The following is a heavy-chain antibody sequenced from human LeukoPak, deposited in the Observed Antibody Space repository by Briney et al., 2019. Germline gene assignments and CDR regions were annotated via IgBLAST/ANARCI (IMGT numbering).Heavy chain of an antibody. Sequence: PSETLSLTCAVYGGSFSGYYWSWIRQPPGKGLEWIGEINHSGSTNYNPSLKSRVTISVDTSKNQFSLKLSSVTAADTAVYYCARRRGGWSRAFDIWGQGTMVTVSS. CDR1: GGSFSGYY. D-gene: IGHD6-19*01. V-gene: IGHV4-34*01. CDR2: INHSGST. J-gene: IGHJ3*02. CDR3: ARRRGGWSRAFDI.